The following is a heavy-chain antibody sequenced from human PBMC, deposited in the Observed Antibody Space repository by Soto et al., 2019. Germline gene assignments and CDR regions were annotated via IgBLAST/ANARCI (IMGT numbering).Heavy chain of an antibody. D-gene: IGHD1-26*01. J-gene: IGHJ4*02. V-gene: IGHV4-30-2*01. CDR3: ARHALGIVGASYFDY. Sequence: SETLSLTCAVSGGSISSGGYSWSWIRQPPGKGLEWIGYIYHSGSTYYNPSLKSRVTISVDRSKNQFSLKLSSVTAADTAVYYCARHALGIVGASYFDYWGQGTLVTVSS. CDR1: GGSISSGGYS. CDR2: IYHSGST.